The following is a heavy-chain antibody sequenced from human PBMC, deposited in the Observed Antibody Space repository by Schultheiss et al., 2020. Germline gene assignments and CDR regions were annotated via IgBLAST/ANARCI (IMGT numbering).Heavy chain of an antibody. J-gene: IGHJ6*02. CDR2: INAGNGNT. CDR1: GGTFSSYA. CDR3: ARDGFDGYGSYYYYGMDV. V-gene: IGHV1-3*01. Sequence: ASVKVSCKASGGTFSSYAISWVRQAPGQGLEWMGWINAGNGNTKYSQKFQGRVTITRDTSASTAYMELSSLRSEDTAVYYCARDGFDGYGSYYYYGMDVWGQGTTVNVSS. D-gene: IGHD5-18*01.